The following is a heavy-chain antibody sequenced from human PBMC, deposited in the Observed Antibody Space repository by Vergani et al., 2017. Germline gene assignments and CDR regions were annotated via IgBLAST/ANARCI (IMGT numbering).Heavy chain of an antibody. V-gene: IGHV4-59*01. CDR3: ARESNWITGTTGWFDP. CDR2: IYYSGST. J-gene: IGHJ5*02. Sequence: QVQLQESGPGLVKPSETLSLTCTVSGGSISSYYWSWIRQPPGKGLEWIGYIYYSGSTNYNPSLKSRVTISVDTSKNQFSLKLSSVTAADTAVYYCARESNWITGTTGWFDPWGQGTLVTVSS. D-gene: IGHD1-20*01. CDR1: GGSISSYY.